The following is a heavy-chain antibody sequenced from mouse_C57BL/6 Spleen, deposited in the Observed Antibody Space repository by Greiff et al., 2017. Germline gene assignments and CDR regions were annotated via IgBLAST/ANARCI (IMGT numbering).Heavy chain of an antibody. CDR3: ARDYYGSSYGYFDV. J-gene: IGHJ1*03. D-gene: IGHD1-1*01. Sequence: EVQLVESGPGLVNPSQSLSLPCSVTGYSITSGYYWNWIRQFPGNKLEWMGYISYDGSNNYNPSLKNRISITRDTSKNQFFLKLNSVTTEDTATYNWARDYYGSSYGYFDVWGTGTTVTVSS. V-gene: IGHV3-6*01. CDR1: GYSITSGYY. CDR2: ISYDGSN.